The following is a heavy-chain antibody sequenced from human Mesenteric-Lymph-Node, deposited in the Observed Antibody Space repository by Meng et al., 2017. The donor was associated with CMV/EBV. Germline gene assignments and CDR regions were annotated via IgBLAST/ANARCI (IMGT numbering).Heavy chain of an antibody. CDR3: ARDRGYCSSTSCRNWFDP. V-gene: IGHV1-2*02. Sequence: ASEKVSCKASGYTFTGYYMHWVRQAPGQGLEWMGWINPNSGGTNYAQKFQGRVTMTRETSISTAYMELSRLRSDDTAVYYCARDRGYCSSTSCRNWFDPWGQGTLVTVSS. CDR2: INPNSGGT. J-gene: IGHJ5*02. CDR1: GYTFTGYY. D-gene: IGHD2-2*01.